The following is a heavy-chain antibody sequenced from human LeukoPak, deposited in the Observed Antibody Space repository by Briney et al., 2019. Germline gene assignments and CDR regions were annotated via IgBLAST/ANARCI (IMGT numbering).Heavy chain of an antibody. J-gene: IGHJ3*02. Sequence: SETLSLTCAVYGGSFSGYYWSWIRQPPGKGLEWIGEFNHSGSTNYNPSLKSRVTISVDTSKNQFSLKLSSVTAADTAVYYCASLRGDYADAFDIWGQGTMVTVSS. CDR2: FNHSGST. CDR1: GGSFSGYY. D-gene: IGHD4-17*01. CDR3: ASLRGDYADAFDI. V-gene: IGHV4-34*01.